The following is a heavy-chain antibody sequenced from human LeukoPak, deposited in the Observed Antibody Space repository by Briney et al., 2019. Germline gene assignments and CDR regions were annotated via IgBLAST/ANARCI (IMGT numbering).Heavy chain of an antibody. CDR1: GFTVSSNY. Sequence: GGSLRLSCAASGFTVSSNYMSWVRQAPGKGLEWVSVIYSGGSTYYADSVKGRFTISRDNPKNTLYLQMNSLRAEDTAVYYCARDSDSSGYYRFDYWGQGTLVTVSS. CDR2: IYSGGST. CDR3: ARDSDSSGYYRFDY. J-gene: IGHJ4*02. D-gene: IGHD3-22*01. V-gene: IGHV3-66*01.